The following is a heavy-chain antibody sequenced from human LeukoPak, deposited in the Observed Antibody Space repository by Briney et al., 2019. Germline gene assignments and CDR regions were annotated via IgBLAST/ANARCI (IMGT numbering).Heavy chain of an antibody. Sequence: GGSLRLSCAASGFTFSNYGKHWVRQAPGKGLEWVAVIWYDGSIKYYADSVKGRFSISRDNSKNTLYLQMNSLRAEDTAVYYCARYCSGGTCKLGYYYYGMDVWGQGTTVTVSS. V-gene: IGHV3-33*01. D-gene: IGHD2-15*01. CDR3: ARYCSGGTCKLGYYYYGMDV. CDR2: IWYDGSIK. J-gene: IGHJ6*02. CDR1: GFTFSNYG.